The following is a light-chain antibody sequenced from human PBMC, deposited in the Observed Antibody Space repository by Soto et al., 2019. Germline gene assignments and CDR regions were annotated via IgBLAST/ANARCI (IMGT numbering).Light chain of an antibody. CDR3: LKHSRYPLT. V-gene: IGKV1-17*03. Sequence: DIQMTQSPSAMSASVGDRVTTTCRASQDIKNSLDWFQQRPGKDPKRLIYSASSLQSGVPSRFSGSGSGTEFTLTISSLQPEDFATYYCLKHSRYPLTFGGGTKVDIK. J-gene: IGKJ4*01. CDR1: QDIKNS. CDR2: SAS.